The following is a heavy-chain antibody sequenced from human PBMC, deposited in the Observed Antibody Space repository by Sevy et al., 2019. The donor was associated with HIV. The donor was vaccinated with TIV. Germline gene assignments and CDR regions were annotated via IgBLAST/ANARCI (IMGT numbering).Heavy chain of an antibody. CDR1: GYTFTGYY. Sequence: ASVKVSCKASGYTFTGYYMHWVRQAPGQGLEWMGWINPNSGGTNYAQKFQGRVTMTRDTSISTAYMELSRLRSDDTAVYYCARVRGKYYYDSSGYQYFDYWGQGTLVTVSS. CDR3: ARVRGKYYYDSSGYQYFDY. D-gene: IGHD3-22*01. J-gene: IGHJ4*02. CDR2: INPNSGGT. V-gene: IGHV1-2*02.